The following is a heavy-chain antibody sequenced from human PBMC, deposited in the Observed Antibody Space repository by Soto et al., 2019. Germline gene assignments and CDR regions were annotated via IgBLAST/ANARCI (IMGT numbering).Heavy chain of an antibody. CDR3: VRGGAGAFDM. D-gene: IGHD1-26*01. V-gene: IGHV3-74*01. CDR2: INGEGDTT. CDR1: GFTFSNYG. J-gene: IGHJ3*02. Sequence: EVQLVESGGGLVQPGGSLRLSCVASGFTFSNYGMQWVRQAPGKGLVWVSRINGEGDTTSYADSVKGRFTISRDSARNTLYVQMNRLRAEDTAVYYCVRGGAGAFDMWGQGTMVTVSS.